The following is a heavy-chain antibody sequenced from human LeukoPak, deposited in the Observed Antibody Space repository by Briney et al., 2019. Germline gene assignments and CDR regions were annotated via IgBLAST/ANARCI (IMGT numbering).Heavy chain of an antibody. V-gene: IGHV4-30-4*01. J-gene: IGHJ4*02. CDR1: GGSISSYY. Sequence: SETLSLTCTVSGGSISSYYWSWIRQPPGKGLEWIGYIYYSGSTYYNPSLKSRVTISVDTSKNQFSLKLSSVTAADTAVYYCARGSGWDLDYWGQGTLVTVSS. CDR2: IYYSGST. D-gene: IGHD6-19*01. CDR3: ARGSGWDLDY.